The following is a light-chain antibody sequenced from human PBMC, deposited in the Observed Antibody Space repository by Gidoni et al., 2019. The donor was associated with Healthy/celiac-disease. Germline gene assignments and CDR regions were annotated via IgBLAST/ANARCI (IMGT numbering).Light chain of an antibody. CDR3: QQYNNWPPST. CDR1: QSVSRN. V-gene: IGKV3-15*01. J-gene: IGKJ2*01. Sequence: EIVMTQSPATLSVSPGERATLSCRASQSVSRNLAWYQQKPGQAPRLLIYGASTRATGIPARFSGRGSGTEFTLTISSLQSEDFAVYYCQQYNNWPPSTFGQXTKLEIK. CDR2: GAS.